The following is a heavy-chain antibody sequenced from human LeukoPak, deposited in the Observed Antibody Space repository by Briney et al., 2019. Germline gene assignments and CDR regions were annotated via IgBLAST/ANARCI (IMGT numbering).Heavy chain of an antibody. CDR1: GYTFSDYY. Sequence: GASVKVSCKASGYTFSDYYMHWVRQAPGQGLEWMGWINPNSGGTNYAQKFQGRVTMTRDTSISTAYMELSRLRSDDTAVYYCARSSGYYYADYWGQGTLVTVSS. D-gene: IGHD3-22*01. J-gene: IGHJ4*02. V-gene: IGHV1-2*02. CDR3: ARSSGYYYADY. CDR2: INPNSGGT.